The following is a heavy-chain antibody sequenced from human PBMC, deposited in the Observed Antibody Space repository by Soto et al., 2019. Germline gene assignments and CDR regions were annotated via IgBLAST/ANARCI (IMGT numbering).Heavy chain of an antibody. CDR1: GGTFSSYA. D-gene: IGHD3-3*01. Sequence: QVQLVQSGAEVKKPGSSVKVSCKASGGTFSSYAISWVRQAPGQGLEWMGGIIPIFGTANYAQKFQGRVTITADKSTSTAYMELSSLRSEDTAVYYFARGSSYDFWSCYYTGSYYYYGMDVWGQGTTVTVSS. V-gene: IGHV1-69*06. CDR2: IIPIFGTA. CDR3: ARGSSYDFWSCYYTGSYYYYGMDV. J-gene: IGHJ6*02.